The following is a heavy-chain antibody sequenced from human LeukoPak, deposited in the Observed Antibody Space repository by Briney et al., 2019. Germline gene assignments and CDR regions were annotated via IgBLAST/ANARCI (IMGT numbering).Heavy chain of an antibody. CDR3: AKHDSSPGAY. J-gene: IGHJ4*02. Sequence: GGSLRLSCAASGFTLSSYGMPWVRQAPGKGLEWVAVIWYDGSNKYYADSVKGRFTISRDNSKNTLYLQMNSLRAEDTAVYYCAKHDSSPGAYWGQGTLVTVSS. D-gene: IGHD3-22*01. V-gene: IGHV3-33*06. CDR1: GFTLSSYG. CDR2: IWYDGSNK.